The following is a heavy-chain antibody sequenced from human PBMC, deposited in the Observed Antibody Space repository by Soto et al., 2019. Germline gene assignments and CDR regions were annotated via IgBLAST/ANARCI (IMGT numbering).Heavy chain of an antibody. CDR1: GGSISSSSYY. J-gene: IGHJ4*02. Sequence: SETLSLTCTVSGGSISSSSYYWGWIRQPPGKGLEWIGYIYYSGSTNYNSSLKSRVTISVDKSKNQFSLKLSSVTAADTAVYYCARVAVAGTRFDYWGQGTLVTVSS. CDR3: ARVAVAGTRFDY. V-gene: IGHV4-61*05. D-gene: IGHD6-19*01. CDR2: IYYSGST.